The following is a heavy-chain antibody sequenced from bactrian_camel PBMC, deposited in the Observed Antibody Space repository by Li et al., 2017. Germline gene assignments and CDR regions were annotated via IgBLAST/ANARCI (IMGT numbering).Heavy chain of an antibody. CDR1: GYTYSSYC. CDR2: IDSDGST. D-gene: IGHD2*01. Sequence: HVQLVESGGGSVQAGGSLRLSCAASGYTYSSYCMGWFRQAPGKEREGVAAIDSDGSTSYADSVKGRFTISKDNAKDTLYLQMNSLKPEDTAMYYCAADPWRSGAFCYIGADFRYWGQGTQVTVS. CDR3: AADPWRSGAFCYIGADFRY. J-gene: IGHJ6*01. V-gene: IGHV3S26*01.